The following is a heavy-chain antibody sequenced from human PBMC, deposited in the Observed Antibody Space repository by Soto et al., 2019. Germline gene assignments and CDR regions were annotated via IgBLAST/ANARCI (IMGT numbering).Heavy chain of an antibody. CDR1: GYTFTGYY. CDR3: ARDGDSSGYHTDYGMDV. CDR2: INPNSGGT. J-gene: IGHJ6*02. D-gene: IGHD3-22*01. Sequence: ASVKVSCKASGYTFTGYYMHWVRQAPGQGLEWMGWINPNSGGTNYAQKFQGRVTMTRDTSISTAYMELSRLRSDDTAVYYCARDGDSSGYHTDYGMDVWGQGTTVTVSS. V-gene: IGHV1-2*02.